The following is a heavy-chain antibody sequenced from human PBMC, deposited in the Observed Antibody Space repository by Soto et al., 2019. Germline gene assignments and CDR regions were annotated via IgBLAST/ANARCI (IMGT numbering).Heavy chain of an antibody. CDR3: ARTFDTITYYFDY. CDR2: ISFDGNII. V-gene: IGHV3-30*16. Sequence: GGSLRLSCAASEFSFSSYAMYWIRQAPGKGLEWVAVISFDGNIIQYADSVKGRFIISRDNSKNTLYLQMNSLRGEDTAVYYCARTFDTITYYFDYWGQGTLVTVSS. J-gene: IGHJ4*02. D-gene: IGHD3-9*01. CDR1: EFSFSSYA.